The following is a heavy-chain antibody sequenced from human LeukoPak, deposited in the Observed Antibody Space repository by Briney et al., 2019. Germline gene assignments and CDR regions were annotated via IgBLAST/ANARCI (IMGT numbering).Heavy chain of an antibody. CDR3: ARDLGLGYFDWLFDY. J-gene: IGHJ4*02. CDR1: GFTFSSYA. V-gene: IGHV3-23*01. Sequence: PGGSLRLSCAASGFTFSSYAMSWVRQAPGKGLEWVSAISGSGGSTYYADSVKGRFTISRDNAKNSLYLQMNSLRAEDTAVYYCARDLGLGYFDWLFDYWGQGTLVTVSS. D-gene: IGHD3-9*01. CDR2: ISGSGGST.